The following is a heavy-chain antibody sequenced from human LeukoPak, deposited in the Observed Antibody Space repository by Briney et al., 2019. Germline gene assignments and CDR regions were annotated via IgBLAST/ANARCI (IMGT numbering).Heavy chain of an antibody. J-gene: IGHJ1*01. CDR1: GGTFSSYA. D-gene: IGHD2-2*01. V-gene: IGHV1-69*05. Sequence: EASVKVSCKASGGTFSSYAISWVRQAPGQGLEWMGGIIPIFGTANYAQKFQGRVTITTDESTSTAYMELSSLRSEDTAVYYCARVGIGYCSSTSCYEPGAEYFQHWGQGTLVTVSS. CDR3: ARVGIGYCSSTSCYEPGAEYFQH. CDR2: IIPIFGTA.